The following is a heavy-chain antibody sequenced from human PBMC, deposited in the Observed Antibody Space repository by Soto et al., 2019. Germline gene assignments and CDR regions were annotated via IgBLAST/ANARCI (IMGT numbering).Heavy chain of an antibody. V-gene: IGHV4-34*01. J-gene: IGHJ4*02. Sequence: PSETLSLTCAVYGGSFSRYSWSWIRQPPGKRLEWIGEVNHSGSTNYNPSLKSPVAISIDTSKNHFSLKLPSVTAADTAIYYCARGGRRYSACEYTLWGQATRVTVSS. CDR1: GGSFSRYS. D-gene: IGHD5-12*01. CDR3: ARGGRRYSACEYTL. CDR2: VNHSGST.